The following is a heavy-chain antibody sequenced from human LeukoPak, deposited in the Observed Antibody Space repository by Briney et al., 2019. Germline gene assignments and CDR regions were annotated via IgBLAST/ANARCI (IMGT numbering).Heavy chain of an antibody. V-gene: IGHV3-74*01. J-gene: IGHJ4*02. CDR3: ARAHCSGGGCYSGDLVDY. CDR1: GFTFSRYW. D-gene: IGHD2-15*01. Sequence: GGSLRLSCAASGFTFSRYWMHWVRQAPGKGLVWVSRINTDGSSTSYADSVKGRFTISRDNAKNTLYLQMNSLRAEDTAVYYCARAHCSGGGCYSGDLVDYWGQGTLVTVSS. CDR2: INTDGSST.